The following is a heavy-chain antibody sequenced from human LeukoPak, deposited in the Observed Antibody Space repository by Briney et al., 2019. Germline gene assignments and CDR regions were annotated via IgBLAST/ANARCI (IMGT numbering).Heavy chain of an antibody. Sequence: SETLSLTCTVSGGSISSGSYYWGWIRQPPGKGLEWIGSIYHSGSTYYNPVLKSRVTISVDTSKNQFFLKLSSVTAADTAVYYCARRGVGSSSWYIPGSFDYWGQGTLVTVSS. CDR1: GGSISSGSYY. J-gene: IGHJ4*02. D-gene: IGHD6-13*01. V-gene: IGHV4-39*07. CDR3: ARRGVGSSSWYIPGSFDY. CDR2: IYHSGST.